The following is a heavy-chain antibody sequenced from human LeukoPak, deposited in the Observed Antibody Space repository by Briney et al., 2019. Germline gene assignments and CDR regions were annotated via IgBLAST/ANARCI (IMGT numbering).Heavy chain of an antibody. V-gene: IGHV4-39*01. CDR1: GDSITSSTYY. CDR2: IYYTGST. CDR3: ARLYYYDAGGYPNP. Sequence: SETLSLTCTVSGDSITSSTYYWGWIRKPPGKGLGWIGSIYYTGSTYYNPSLKSRVTISVDTSKNQFSLKLRSVTAADTAVYYCARLYYYDAGGYPNPWGQGTLVTVSS. J-gene: IGHJ5*02. D-gene: IGHD3-22*01.